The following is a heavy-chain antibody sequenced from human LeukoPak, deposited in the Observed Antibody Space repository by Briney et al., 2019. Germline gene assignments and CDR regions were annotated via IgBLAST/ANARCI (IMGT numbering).Heavy chain of an antibody. CDR1: GFTFSSYA. CDR3: AKKSGRNFYSSGWLFDY. D-gene: IGHD6-19*01. V-gene: IGHV3-23*01. CDR2: ISGSGGST. J-gene: IGHJ4*02. Sequence: PGGSLRLSCAASGFTFSSYAMSWVRQAPGKGLEWVSDISGSGGSTYYADSVKGRFTISRDNSKNTLYLQMNSLRAEDTAVYYCAKKSGRNFYSSGWLFDYWGQGTLVTVSS.